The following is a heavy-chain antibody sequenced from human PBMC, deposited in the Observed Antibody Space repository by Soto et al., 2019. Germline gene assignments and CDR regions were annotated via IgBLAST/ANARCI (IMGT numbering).Heavy chain of an antibody. CDR2: IRSKANNYAT. J-gene: IGHJ6*02. Sequence: QPGGSLRLSCAGSGFPFSGSIIHWVRQAPGKGLEWVGRIRSKANNYATAFAASVQGRVTISREDSKNTAFLQMNGLKIEDTAVYFCARNLGAKYGMDVWGQGTTVTVSS. V-gene: IGHV3-73*01. D-gene: IGHD1-26*01. CDR3: ARNLGAKYGMDV. CDR1: GFPFSGSI.